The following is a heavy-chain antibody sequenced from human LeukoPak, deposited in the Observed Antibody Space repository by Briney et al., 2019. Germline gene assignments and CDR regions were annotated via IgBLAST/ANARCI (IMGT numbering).Heavy chain of an antibody. D-gene: IGHD3-16*02. CDR1: GFTFSSYA. V-gene: IGHV3-30-3*01. Sequence: GGSLRLSCAASGFTFSSYAMHWVRQAPGKGLEWVAVISYDGSNKYYADSVKGRFTISRDNSKNTLYLQMNSLRAEDTAVYYCARDVIEFGGVIARGGMDVWGQGTTVTVSS. CDR2: ISYDGSNK. CDR3: ARDVIEFGGVIARGGMDV. J-gene: IGHJ6*02.